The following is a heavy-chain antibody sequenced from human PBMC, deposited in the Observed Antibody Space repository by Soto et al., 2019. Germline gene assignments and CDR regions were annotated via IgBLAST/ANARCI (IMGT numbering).Heavy chain of an antibody. CDR3: ARGIVGASLAFDS. CDR1: GGTFSSYA. J-gene: IGHJ3*02. V-gene: IGHV1-69*13. Sequence: ASVKVSCKASGGTFSSYAISWVRQAPGQELEWMGGIIPIFGTANYAQKFQGRVTITADESTSTAYMELSSLRSEDQSVYYCARGIVGASLAFDSWGQGTRVTVSS. CDR2: IIPIFGTA. D-gene: IGHD1-26*01.